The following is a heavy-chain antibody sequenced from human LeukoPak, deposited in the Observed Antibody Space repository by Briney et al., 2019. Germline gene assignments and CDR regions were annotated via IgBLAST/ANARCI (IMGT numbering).Heavy chain of an antibody. D-gene: IGHD2-21*01. CDR3: AKDFRIGYSAHFDY. V-gene: IGHV3-23*01. CDR1: GFTFRSHA. CDR2: IYENGGTS. Sequence: GGSLRLSCVGSGFTFRSHAMSWVRQAPEKGLEFVSGIYENGGTSYYADSVKGRFSISRDNSKNTLYLQMDSLRGEDTAVYYCAKDFRIGYSAHFDYWGQGALVTVSS. J-gene: IGHJ4*02.